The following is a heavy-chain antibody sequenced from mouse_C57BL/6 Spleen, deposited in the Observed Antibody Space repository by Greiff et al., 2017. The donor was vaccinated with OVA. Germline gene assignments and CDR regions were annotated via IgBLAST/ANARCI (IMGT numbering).Heavy chain of an antibody. V-gene: IGHV1-22*01. D-gene: IGHD2-4*01. CDR3: AREYDYDVWFAY. CDR1: GYTFTDYN. Sequence: VQLQQSGPELVKPGASVKMSCKASGYTFTDYNMHWVKQSHGKSLEWIGYINPNNGGTSYNQKFKGKATLTVNKSSSTAYMELRSLTSEDSAVYYCAREYDYDVWFAYWGQGTLVTVSA. J-gene: IGHJ3*01. CDR2: INPNNGGT.